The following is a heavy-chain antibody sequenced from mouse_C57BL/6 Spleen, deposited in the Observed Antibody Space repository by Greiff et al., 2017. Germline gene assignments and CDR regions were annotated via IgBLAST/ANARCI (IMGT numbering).Heavy chain of an antibody. CDR1: GFTFRSYA. V-gene: IGHV5-9-1*02. CDR3: TRESSLAWFAY. Sequence: EVMLVESGEGLVKPGGSLKLPCAASGFTFRSYAMSWVRQTTEKRLEWVAYLSSGGDYIYYADTVKGRFTISSDNARNTLYLQMSSLKSEDTAMYYCTRESSLAWFAYWGQGTLVTVSA. D-gene: IGHD6-1*01. CDR2: LSSGGDYI. J-gene: IGHJ3*01.